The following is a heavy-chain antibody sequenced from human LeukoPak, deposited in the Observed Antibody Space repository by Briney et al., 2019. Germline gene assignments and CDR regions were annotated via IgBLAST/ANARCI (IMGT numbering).Heavy chain of an antibody. Sequence: PGGSLRFSCAASGFTFSSYAMHWVRQAPGKGLGWVAVISYDGSNKYYADSVKGRFTTSRDNSKNTLYLQMNSLRAEDTAVYYCARDCSSGTYYYDSSGYGPFGSWGQGTLVTVSS. CDR3: ARDCSSGTYYYDSSGYGPFGS. V-gene: IGHV3-30-3*01. J-gene: IGHJ5*02. D-gene: IGHD3-22*01. CDR1: GFTFSSYA. CDR2: ISYDGSNK.